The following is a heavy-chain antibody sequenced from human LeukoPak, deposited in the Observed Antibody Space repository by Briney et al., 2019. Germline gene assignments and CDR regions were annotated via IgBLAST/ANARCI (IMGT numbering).Heavy chain of an antibody. V-gene: IGHV3-11*05. D-gene: IGHD4-17*01. CDR3: ARDLAVTTVTTFGWFDP. CDR1: GFPFSDYY. Sequence: GGSLRLSCAASGFPFSDYYMSWIRQAPGKGLEWVSYISSSSSYTNYADSVKGRFTISRDNAKNSLYLQMNSLRAEDTAVYYCARDLAVTTVTTFGWFDPWGQGTLVTVSS. J-gene: IGHJ5*02. CDR2: ISSSSSYT.